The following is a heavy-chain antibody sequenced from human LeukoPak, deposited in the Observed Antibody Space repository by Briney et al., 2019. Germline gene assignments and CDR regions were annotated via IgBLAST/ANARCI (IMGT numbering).Heavy chain of an antibody. D-gene: IGHD5-24*01. J-gene: IGHJ4*02. V-gene: IGHV4-4*02. CDR3: ARGQLGDAYNFEY. CDR2: ISLTGET. CDR1: GFTFSSAW. Sequence: PGGSLRLSCAASGFTFSSAWMTWVRQPPGQGLEWIGEISLTGETNYNPSLNGRVTMSLDESRNQLSLDLTSVTAADTAIYYCARGQLGDAYNFEYWGQGTVVTVSS.